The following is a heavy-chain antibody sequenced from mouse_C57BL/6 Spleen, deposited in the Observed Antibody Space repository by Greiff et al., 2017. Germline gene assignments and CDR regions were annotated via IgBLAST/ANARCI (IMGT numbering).Heavy chain of an antibody. J-gene: IGHJ2*01. CDR2: INPNNGGT. CDR3: ARSDYDYDLYYFDY. V-gene: IGHV1-18*01. D-gene: IGHD2-4*01. CDR1: GYTFTDYN. Sequence: VQLKQSGPELVKPGASVKIPCKASGYTFTDYNMDWVKQSHGKSLEWIGDINPNNGGTIYNQKFKGKATLTVDKSSSTAYMELRSLTSEDTAVYYCARSDYDYDLYYFDYWGQGTTLTVSS.